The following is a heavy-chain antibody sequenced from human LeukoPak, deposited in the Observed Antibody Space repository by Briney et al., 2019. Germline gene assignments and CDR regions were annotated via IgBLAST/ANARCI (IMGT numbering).Heavy chain of an antibody. CDR3: ARVGRSRGSLPNSYYYMDI. Sequence: ASVKVSCNASGDIFNSYSVSWVRQAPGQGLEWMGGIIPIFGSTNYAQKFQGRVTITTDQSTRKAYMELNSLSSDDTAVYYCARVGRSRGSLPNSYYYMDIWGKGTTVTVSS. V-gene: IGHV1-69*05. CDR1: GDIFNSYS. CDR2: IIPIFGST. J-gene: IGHJ6*03. D-gene: IGHD1-26*01.